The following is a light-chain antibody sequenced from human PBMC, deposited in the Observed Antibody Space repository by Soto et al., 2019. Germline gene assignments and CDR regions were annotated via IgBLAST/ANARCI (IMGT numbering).Light chain of an antibody. V-gene: IGLV2-11*01. CDR2: DVI. CDR3: CSYAGSYTHV. J-gene: IGLJ1*01. Sequence: QSALTQPRSVSGSPGQSVTISCTGTKNDVGSYNYVSWYQQHPGKAPKLMIYDVIKRPSGVPDRFSGSKSGNTASLTIYGLQAEDEADYYCCSYAGSYTHVFGTGTKVTVL. CDR1: KNDVGSYNY.